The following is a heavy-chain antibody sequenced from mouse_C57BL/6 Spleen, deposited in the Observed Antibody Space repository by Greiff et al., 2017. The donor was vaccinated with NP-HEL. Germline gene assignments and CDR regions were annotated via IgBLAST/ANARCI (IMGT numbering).Heavy chain of an antibody. D-gene: IGHD3-2*02. Sequence: QVQLQQPGTELVKPGASVKLSCKASGYTFTSYWMHWVKQRPGQGLEWIGNINPSNGGTNYNEKFKSKATLTVDKSSSTAYMQLSSLTSEDSAVYYSARGAQATGYFDDWGQGTTLTVSS. CDR2: INPSNGGT. CDR3: ARGAQATGYFDD. J-gene: IGHJ2*01. V-gene: IGHV1-53*01. CDR1: GYTFTSYW.